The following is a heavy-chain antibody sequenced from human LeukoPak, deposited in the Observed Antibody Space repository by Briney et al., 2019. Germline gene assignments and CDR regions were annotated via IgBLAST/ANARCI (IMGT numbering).Heavy chain of an antibody. D-gene: IGHD3-9*01. V-gene: IGHV4-34*01. CDR3: ARGKLRFFDSLNGFAP. CDR2: INHSGSA. CDR1: GGSFSGYY. J-gene: IGHJ5*02. Sequence: SETLSLTCAVYGGSFSGYYWSWIRQPPGKGLEWIGEINHSGSANYNPSLKSRVTISVDTSKNQFSLKLSSVTAADTAVYYCARGKLRFFDSLNGFAPGGQETLVTVSS.